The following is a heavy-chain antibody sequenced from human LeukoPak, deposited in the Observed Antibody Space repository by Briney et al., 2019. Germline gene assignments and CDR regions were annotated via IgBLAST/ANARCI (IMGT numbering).Heavy chain of an antibody. CDR2: VYSGGST. Sequence: GGSVRLSCAASGFTVGSNYMNWVRQAPGKGLEWVSVVYSGGSTYYADSVNGRFTISRDYSKNTLYLQMNNLRAEDTAVYYCAKVPHPNSFFDYWGQGTLVTVFS. CDR1: GFTVGSNY. D-gene: IGHD4-23*01. J-gene: IGHJ4*02. V-gene: IGHV3-66*01. CDR3: AKVPHPNSFFDY.